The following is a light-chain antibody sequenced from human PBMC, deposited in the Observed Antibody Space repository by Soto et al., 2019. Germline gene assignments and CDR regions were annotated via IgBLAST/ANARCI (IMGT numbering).Light chain of an antibody. CDR2: DSS. Sequence: DIQLTQSPSSLSASVGDRITITCRASQSISTYLNWYQQKPGEAPTLLVYDSSTLQSGVPSRFSGSGFGAEFTLTVSSLQPEDFATYYCQQSYSNPTWTLGQGTKVDIK. J-gene: IGKJ1*01. V-gene: IGKV1-39*01. CDR1: QSISTY. CDR3: QQSYSNPTWT.